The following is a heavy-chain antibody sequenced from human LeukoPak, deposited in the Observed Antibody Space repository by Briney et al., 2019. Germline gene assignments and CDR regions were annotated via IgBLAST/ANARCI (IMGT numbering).Heavy chain of an antibody. J-gene: IGHJ4*02. CDR3: ADIVPGARD. D-gene: IGHD2-8*02. CDR1: GLTFTSSA. V-gene: IGHV3-23*01. Sequence: GGSLRLSCVASGLTFTSSAMSWVRQAPGRGLEWVSAITGRGGRTYYADSVKGRFTTSRDNAKNTLYLQMNSLRVEDTAVYYCADIVPGARDWGQGTLVTVSS. CDR2: ITGRGGRT.